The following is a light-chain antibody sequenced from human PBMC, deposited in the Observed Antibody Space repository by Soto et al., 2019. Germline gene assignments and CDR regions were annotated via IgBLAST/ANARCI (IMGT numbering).Light chain of an antibody. J-gene: IGKJ2*02. V-gene: IGKV3-15*01. Sequence: EIVMTQSPATLSVSPGERVILSCRASQSVSSNLAWYQQKPGQAPRLLLYGASTRATGIPARFSGSGSGTEFTLTISELESEDLEFYYCQQYNNWPPCTFGQGNKLQIK. CDR1: QSVSSN. CDR2: GAS. CDR3: QQYNNWPPCT.